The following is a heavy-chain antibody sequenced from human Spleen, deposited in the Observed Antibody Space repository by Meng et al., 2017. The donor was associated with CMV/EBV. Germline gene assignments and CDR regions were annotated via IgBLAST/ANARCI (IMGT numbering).Heavy chain of an antibody. CDR2: IWHDGSNK. CDR1: GFTFSSYW. CDR3: AKSGLESLPAYYYPMDV. D-gene: IGHD3-16*02. J-gene: IGHJ6*02. Sequence: GESLKISCAASGFTFSSYWMSWVRQAPGKGLEWVAVIWHDGSNKYYTDSVKGRFTISRDNSKNTLYLQMNSLRAEDTAVYYCAKSGLESLPAYYYPMDVWGQGTTVTVSS. V-gene: IGHV3-33*06.